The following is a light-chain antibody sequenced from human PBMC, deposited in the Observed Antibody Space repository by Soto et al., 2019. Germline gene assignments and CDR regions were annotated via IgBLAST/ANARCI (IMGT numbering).Light chain of an antibody. V-gene: IGLV1-44*01. CDR3: AAWEDSLNGRV. CDR2: SNN. J-gene: IGLJ2*01. CDR1: YSNLKTNT. Sequence: QSVLTQPPSASGTPGQRVSISCSGSYSNLKTNTVNWYQHLPGTAPKLLIFSNNQRPSGVPDRFSGSKSGTSASLAITGLQSEDEADYYCAAWEDSLNGRVFGGGTKLTVL.